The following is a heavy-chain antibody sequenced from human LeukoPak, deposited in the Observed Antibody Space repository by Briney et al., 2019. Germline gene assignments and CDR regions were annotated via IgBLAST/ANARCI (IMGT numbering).Heavy chain of an antibody. J-gene: IGHJ2*01. CDR3: AIGWYQLPNYWYFDL. D-gene: IGHD2-2*01. V-gene: IGHV1-69*05. CDR1: GGTFSSYA. Sequence: SVKVSCKASGGTFSSYAISWVRQAPGQGLEWMGGIIPIFGTANYAQKFQGRVTITTDESTSTAYMELSSLRSEDTAVYYCAIGWYQLPNYWYFDLWGRGTLVTVTS. CDR2: IIPIFGTA.